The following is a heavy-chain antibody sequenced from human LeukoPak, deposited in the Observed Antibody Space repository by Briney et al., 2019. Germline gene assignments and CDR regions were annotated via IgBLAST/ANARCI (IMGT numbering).Heavy chain of an antibody. Sequence: GASVKVSCKASGYTFSGYFVHWVRQAPGQGLEWMGWISAYNGNTNYAQKLQGRVTMTTDTSTSTAYMELRSLRSDDTAVYYCARALGRFGELLYDYWGQGTLVTVSS. CDR2: ISAYNGNT. CDR1: GYTFSGYF. CDR3: ARALGRFGELLYDY. J-gene: IGHJ4*02. V-gene: IGHV1-18*04. D-gene: IGHD3-10*01.